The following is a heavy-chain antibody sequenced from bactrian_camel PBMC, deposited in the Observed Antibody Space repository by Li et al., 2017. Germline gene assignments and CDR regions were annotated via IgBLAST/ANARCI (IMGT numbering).Heavy chain of an antibody. Sequence: HVQLVESGGDLVQPGGSLTLSCTASEFPFSGYSMSWVRQAPGKGLEWVSGINSGGDRTYYADSVKGRFTISRDNAKNTLYLQLTSLKTEDTGMYYCVKGDPSWWFVLWGRGTQVTVS. V-gene: IGHV3S1*01. J-gene: IGHJ4*01. D-gene: IGHD2*01. CDR1: EFPFSGYS. CDR3: VKGDPSWWFVL. CDR2: INSGGDRT.